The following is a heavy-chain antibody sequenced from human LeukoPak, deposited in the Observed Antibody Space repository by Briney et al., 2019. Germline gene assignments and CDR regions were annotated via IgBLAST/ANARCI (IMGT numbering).Heavy chain of an antibody. CDR2: IYYSGST. V-gene: IGHV4-30-4*01. CDR3: SASLMATYYFDY. CDR1: GGSISSGDYY. Sequence: PSETLSLTCTVSGGSISSGDYYWSWIRQPPGKSLEWIGYIYYSGSTYYNPSLKSRVTISVDTSKNQFSLKLSSVTAADTAVYYCSASLMATYYFDYWGQGTLVTVSS. J-gene: IGHJ4*02. D-gene: IGHD5-24*01.